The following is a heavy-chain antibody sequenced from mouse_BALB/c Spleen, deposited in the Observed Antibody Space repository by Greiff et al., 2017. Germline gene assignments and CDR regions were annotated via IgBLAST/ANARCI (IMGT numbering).Heavy chain of an antibody. V-gene: IGHV1-7*01. CDR2: INPSTGYT. CDR3: ARITTATGFAY. CDR1: GYTFTSYW. Sequence: QVQLKQSGAELAKPGASVKMSCKASGYTFTSYWMHWVKQRPGQGLEWIGYINPSTGYTEYNQKFKDKATLTADKSSSTAYMQLSSLTSEDSAVYYCARITTATGFAYWGQGTLVTVSA. D-gene: IGHD1-2*01. J-gene: IGHJ3*01.